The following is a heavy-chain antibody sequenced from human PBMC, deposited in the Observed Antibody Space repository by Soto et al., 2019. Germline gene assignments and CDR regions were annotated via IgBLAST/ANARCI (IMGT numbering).Heavy chain of an antibody. D-gene: IGHD3-10*01. V-gene: IGHV3-21*04. CDR1: GFTFTRYS. J-gene: IGHJ4*02. CDR2: ISSTTNYI. Sequence: GGSLRLSCAASGFTFTRYSMNWVRQAPGKGLEWVSSISSTTNYIYYADSMKGRFTVSRDNAKNSVYLQMNSLRAEDTAVYYCAKPITMVRGVDFDYWGQGTLVTVSS. CDR3: AKPITMVRGVDFDY.